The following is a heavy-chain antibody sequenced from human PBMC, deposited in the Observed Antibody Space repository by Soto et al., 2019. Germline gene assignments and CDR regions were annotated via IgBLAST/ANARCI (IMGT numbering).Heavy chain of an antibody. D-gene: IGHD2-21*01. CDR2: LYSSGLT. J-gene: IGHJ6*02. V-gene: IGHV3-53*01. CDR3: VRVVRDSSDARVYGLDV. CDR1: GFIVISHY. Sequence: QLVESGGGLSQPGGSLRLSWAASGFIVISHYMTWVRQAPGKGLEWVAVLYSSGLTYYSDSVKGRSRISRVNSLITLFLQLDGVRAADTALYYCVRVVRDSSDARVYGLDVWGQGNTVTVSS.